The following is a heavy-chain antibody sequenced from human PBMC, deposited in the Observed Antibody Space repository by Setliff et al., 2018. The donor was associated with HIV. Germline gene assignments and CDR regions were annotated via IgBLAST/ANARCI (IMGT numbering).Heavy chain of an antibody. CDR2: INHREST. J-gene: IGHJ4*02. CDR1: SGSFSGYR. D-gene: IGHD3-22*01. Sequence: PSETLSLTCAVYSGSFSGYRWTWIRQPPGKGLEWIGEINHRESTTYNPSLRSRVTISVDTSKNQFSLKLNSVTAADTAVYYCARGDYYDSTGYEGLDSWGRGTLVTVS. CDR3: ARGDYYDSTGYEGLDS. V-gene: IGHV4-34*01.